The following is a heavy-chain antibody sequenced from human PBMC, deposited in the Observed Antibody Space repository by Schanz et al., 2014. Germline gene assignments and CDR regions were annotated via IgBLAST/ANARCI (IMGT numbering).Heavy chain of an antibody. J-gene: IGHJ6*02. D-gene: IGHD3-10*01. CDR3: VRDAGWAFGDYRDMDV. CDR1: GYTFNNHG. CDR2: ISVYHGHT. Sequence: QVQLVQSGGEVKKPGASATVSCKASGYTFNNHGISWVRQAPGQGLEWMGWISVYHGHTNYAEKVHGRVTMTTDTSTSAAYMELRSLISDDTAVYYCVRDAGWAFGDYRDMDVWGQGTSVTVSS. V-gene: IGHV1-18*01.